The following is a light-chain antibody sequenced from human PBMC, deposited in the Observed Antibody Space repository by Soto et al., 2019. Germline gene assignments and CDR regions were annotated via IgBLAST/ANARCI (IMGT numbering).Light chain of an antibody. CDR2: LGS. CDR3: MQLLQTPLT. Sequence: DIVMTQSPLSLPVTPGEPASISCRSSQSLIHSNGYNYLAWFLQKAGQSPQLLIYLGSSRAAGVPDRFSGSGSGTDFTLQISRVEAEDVGVYYCMQLLQTPLTFXGGTKVDIK. CDR1: QSLIHSNGYNY. V-gene: IGKV2-28*01. J-gene: IGKJ4*01.